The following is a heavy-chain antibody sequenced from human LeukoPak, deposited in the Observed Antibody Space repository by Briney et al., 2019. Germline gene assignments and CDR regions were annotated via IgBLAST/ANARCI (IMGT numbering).Heavy chain of an antibody. CDR1: GFTFSSYS. D-gene: IGHD3-16*01. Sequence: GGSLRLSCAASGFTFSSYSMNWVRQAPGKGLEWVSYITSTSSTIYYADSVKGRFTVSRDNAKNSLFLQMDNLRDEDTAVYYCATPHQIYVWGSPDYWGQGTLVTVSS. CDR2: ITSTSSTI. V-gene: IGHV3-48*02. CDR3: ATPHQIYVWGSPDY. J-gene: IGHJ4*02.